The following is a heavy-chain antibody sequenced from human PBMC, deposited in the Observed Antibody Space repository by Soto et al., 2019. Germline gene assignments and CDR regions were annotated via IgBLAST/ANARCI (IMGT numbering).Heavy chain of an antibody. J-gene: IGHJ4*02. D-gene: IGHD1-26*01. V-gene: IGHV4-31*03. CDR1: GDSVSSGSHF. CDR2: ISYSGST. CDR3: ARGRTMMGAKTSFDE. Sequence: SYTLSLTCTVSGDSVSSGSHFWTWIRQHPGKGLEWLGYISYSGSTYYNPSLNPSLKTRLSISIDTSENHFSLHLSSVNAADTAVYYCARGRTMMGAKTSFDECGQGNLVTVVS.